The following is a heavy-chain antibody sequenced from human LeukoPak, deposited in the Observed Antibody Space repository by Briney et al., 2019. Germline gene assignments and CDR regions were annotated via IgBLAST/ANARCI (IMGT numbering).Heavy chain of an antibody. J-gene: IGHJ4*02. D-gene: IGHD2-15*01. Sequence: GGSLRLSCAASGFTFSDYGMHWVRQAPGKGLEWVSLIYYDGSNKYYADSVKGRFTISRDNSRNTLYLQMNGLRVEDTAVYYCARDRATRYFDYWGQGTLVTVSS. V-gene: IGHV3-33*01. CDR1: GFTFSDYG. CDR3: ARDRATRYFDY. CDR2: IYYDGSNK.